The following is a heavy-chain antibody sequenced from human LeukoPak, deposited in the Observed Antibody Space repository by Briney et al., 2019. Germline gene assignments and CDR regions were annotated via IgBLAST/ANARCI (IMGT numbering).Heavy chain of an antibody. CDR1: GGSISSYY. Sequence: SETLSLTCTVSGGSISSYYWSWIRQPPGKGLEWIGYIYYSGSTNYNPSLKSRVTISVDTSKNQCSLKLSSVTAADTAVYYCARHPISSGVFDYWGQGTLVTVSS. J-gene: IGHJ4*02. V-gene: IGHV4-59*08. D-gene: IGHD2/OR15-2a*01. CDR2: IYYSGST. CDR3: ARHPISSGVFDY.